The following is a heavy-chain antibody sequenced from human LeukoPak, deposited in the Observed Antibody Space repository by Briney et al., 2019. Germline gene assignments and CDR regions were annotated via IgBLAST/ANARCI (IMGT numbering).Heavy chain of an antibody. V-gene: IGHV4-34*01. Sequence: SETLPLTCAVYGGSFSGYYWSWIRQPPGKGLEWIGEINHSGSTNYNPSLKSRVTISVDTSKNQFSLKLSSVTAADTAVYYCASSGIAVAGHGAYWGQEPWSPSPQ. CDR2: INHSGST. CDR1: GGSFSGYY. J-gene: IGHJ4*01. CDR3: ASSGIAVAGHGAY. D-gene: IGHD6-19*01.